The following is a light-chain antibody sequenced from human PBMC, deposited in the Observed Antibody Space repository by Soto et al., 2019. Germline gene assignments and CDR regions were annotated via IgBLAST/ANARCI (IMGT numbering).Light chain of an antibody. CDR2: GAS. CDR3: QQYNNWPPKT. J-gene: IGKJ1*01. Sequence: EIVMTQSPATLSVSPGERATLSCRAGQSVSSDLAWYQQKPGQAPRLLIYGASTRATGIPARFSGSGSGTEFTLTISSLQSEDFAVYYCQQYNNWPPKTFGQGTKV. CDR1: QSVSSD. V-gene: IGKV3-15*01.